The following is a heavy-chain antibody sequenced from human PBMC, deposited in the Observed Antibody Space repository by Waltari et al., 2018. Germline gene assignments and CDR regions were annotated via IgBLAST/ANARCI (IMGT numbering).Heavy chain of an antibody. Sequence: EVQLVESXGGLVQPGGSLRLSCXASGXTFSVYXMIGVRQAPGKGLEWVSYISGSGSIIDXADSVKGRXTISXDNXKNSLXLXMNNLRAXXXAVYXCARDPHQIAXAHWFDPXGQGTLVTVXS. J-gene: IGHJ5*02. CDR3: ARDPHQIAXAHWFDP. CDR1: GXTFSVYX. CDR2: ISGSGSII. V-gene: IGHV3-48*03. D-gene: IGHD2-21*01.